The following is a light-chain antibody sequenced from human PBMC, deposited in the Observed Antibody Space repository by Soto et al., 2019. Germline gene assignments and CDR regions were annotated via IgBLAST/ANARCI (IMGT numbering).Light chain of an antibody. V-gene: IGLV1-44*01. CDR2: SNN. CDR3: AAWDDCLNGVV. J-gene: IGLJ2*01. CDR1: SSNIGSNT. Sequence: QAVVTQPPSASGTPGQRVTISCSGSSSNIGSNTVNWYQQLPGTAPKLLIYSNNQRPSGVPDRFSGSKSGTSASLAISGLQSEDEADYYCAAWDDCLNGVVFCGGTKVTVL.